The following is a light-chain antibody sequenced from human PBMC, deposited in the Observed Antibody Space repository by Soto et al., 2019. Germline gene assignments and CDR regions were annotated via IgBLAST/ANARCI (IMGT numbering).Light chain of an antibody. V-gene: IGKV1-5*03. CDR3: QQYNSYSPT. Sequence: DIQMTQSPSTLSASVGDRVTITCRASQSISTWLAWYQQKAGKAPKLLIYKASSLESGVPSRFSGSGSGTEFTLTISSLQPDDFATYYCQQYNSYSPTFGQGTKVDI. CDR1: QSISTW. CDR2: KAS. J-gene: IGKJ1*01.